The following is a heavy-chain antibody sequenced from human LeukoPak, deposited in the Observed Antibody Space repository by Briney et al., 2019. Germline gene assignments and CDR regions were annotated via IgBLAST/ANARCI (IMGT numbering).Heavy chain of an antibody. J-gene: IGHJ6*03. V-gene: IGHV4-59*01. CDR3: ARSLAGYCSSTSCYGGYYYYMDV. D-gene: IGHD2-2*01. Sequence: SETLSLTCTVSGASISGYYWSRIRQPPGRGLEWIGYIYYSGSTNYNPSLKSRVTISVDTSKNQFSLKLSSVTAVDTAVYYCARSLAGYCSSTSCYGGYYYYMDVWGKGTTVTVSS. CDR2: IYYSGST. CDR1: GASISGYY.